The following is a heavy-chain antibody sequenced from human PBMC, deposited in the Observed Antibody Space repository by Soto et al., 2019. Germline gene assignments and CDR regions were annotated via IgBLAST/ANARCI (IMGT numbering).Heavy chain of an antibody. CDR1: GFPFCHYG. CDR2: IWSDGNKE. CDR3: ARDRNGGWFHMDV. Sequence: QVQLVESGGGVVQPERSLRLSCVGSGFPFCHYGMHWVRQAPGKGLEWVAVIWSDGNKESYADSVKGRFAISRDNSKDTLYLEMNSLRVEDTAVYFCARDRNGGWFHMDVWGQGTTVSVSS. V-gene: IGHV3-33*01. J-gene: IGHJ6*02. D-gene: IGHD6-19*01.